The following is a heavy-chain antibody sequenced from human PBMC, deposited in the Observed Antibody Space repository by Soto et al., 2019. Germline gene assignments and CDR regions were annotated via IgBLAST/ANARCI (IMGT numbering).Heavy chain of an antibody. J-gene: IGHJ5*02. D-gene: IGHD5-18*01. CDR2: IYYSGST. Sequence: SLTCTVSGGSVGSGGYYWSWIRQHPGKGLEWIGYIYYSGSTYYNPSLKSRVTMSVDTSKNQFSLKLSSVTAADTAVYYCARTVDTAINWFDPWGQGTLVTVSS. CDR3: ARTVDTAINWFDP. V-gene: IGHV4-31*03. CDR1: GGSVGSGGYY.